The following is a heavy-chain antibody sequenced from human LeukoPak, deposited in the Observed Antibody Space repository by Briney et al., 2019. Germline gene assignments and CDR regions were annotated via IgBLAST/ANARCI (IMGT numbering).Heavy chain of an antibody. V-gene: IGHV3-33*06. Sequence: GGSLKLSCAASGFTFSNYGMHWFRQAPGKGLEWVGIIWNDGSNKDYGNSVKGRFTISRDNSKNTLYLQMNSLRAEDTAVYYCAKGDGWSGYYIHWGQGTLVTVSS. D-gene: IGHD3-3*01. CDR1: GFTFSNYG. J-gene: IGHJ4*02. CDR3: AKGDGWSGYYIH. CDR2: IWNDGSNK.